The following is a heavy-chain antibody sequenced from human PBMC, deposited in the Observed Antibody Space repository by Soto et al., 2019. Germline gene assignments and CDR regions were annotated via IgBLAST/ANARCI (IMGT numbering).Heavy chain of an antibody. J-gene: IGHJ4*02. D-gene: IGHD3-10*01. CDR3: ARQSGSGDNFDY. CDR2: IYYSGSS. Sequence: SETLSLTCTVSGGSISSYYWSLIRQPPGKGLEWIGYIYYSGSSNYKPSLKSRVTISVDTSKNQFSLKLSSVTAADTAVYYCARQSGSGDNFDYWGQGTLVTVSS. V-gene: IGHV4-59*08. CDR1: GGSISSYY.